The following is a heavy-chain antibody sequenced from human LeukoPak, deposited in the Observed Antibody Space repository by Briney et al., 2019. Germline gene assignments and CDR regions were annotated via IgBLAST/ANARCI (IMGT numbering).Heavy chain of an antibody. D-gene: IGHD6-13*01. CDR3: AREGKLDGASSRGAY. Sequence: ASVKVSCKASGYTFTSYGISWVRQAPGQGLEWMGWISAYNGNTNYAQKLQGRVTMTTDTSTSTAYMELRSLRSDDTAVYYCAREGKLDGASSRGAYWGQGTLVTVSS. CDR1: GYTFTSYG. J-gene: IGHJ4*02. V-gene: IGHV1-18*01. CDR2: ISAYNGNT.